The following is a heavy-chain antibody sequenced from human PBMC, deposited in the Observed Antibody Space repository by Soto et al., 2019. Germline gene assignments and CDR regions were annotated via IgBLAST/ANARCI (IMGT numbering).Heavy chain of an antibody. V-gene: IGHV3-21*01. CDR1: GFTFKLYT. D-gene: IGHD6-13*01. CDR3: ARDAASSLDH. CDR2: CTPSSSSI. Sequence: EVQLVESGGGLGKPGGSLRLSCAASGFTFKLYTMHWVRQAPGKGLEWVSFCTPSSSSISYADSVEGRFTSSRDNARNSLYLQLHNLRAEDTAVYYCARDAASSLDHWGQGTLVTVSS. J-gene: IGHJ4*02.